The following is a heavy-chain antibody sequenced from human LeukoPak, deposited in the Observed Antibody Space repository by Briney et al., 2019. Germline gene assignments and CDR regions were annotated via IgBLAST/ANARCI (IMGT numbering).Heavy chain of an antibody. Sequence: GASVKVSCKASGYTFTGYYMHWVRQAPGQGLEWMGWINPNSGGTNYAQKFQGRVTMTRDTSISTAYMELSRLRSDDTAVYYCARPITYYYDSSGYYGLSYWGQGTLVTVSS. CDR3: ARPITYYYDSSGYYGLSY. D-gene: IGHD3-22*01. CDR2: INPNSGGT. V-gene: IGHV1-2*02. J-gene: IGHJ4*02. CDR1: GYTFTGYY.